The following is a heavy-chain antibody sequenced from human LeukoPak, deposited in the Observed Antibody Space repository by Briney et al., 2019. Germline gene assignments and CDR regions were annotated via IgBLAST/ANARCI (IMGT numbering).Heavy chain of an antibody. CDR2: ISSSSSYI. V-gene: IGHV3-21*01. CDR3: AAIDY. CDR1: EFTFTHYA. J-gene: IGHJ4*02. Sequence: PGRSLRLSCAASEFTFTHYAMHWVRQAPGKGLEWVSSISSSSSYIYYADSVKGRFTISRDNAKNSLYLQMNSLRAEDTAVYYCAAIDYWGQGTLVTVSP.